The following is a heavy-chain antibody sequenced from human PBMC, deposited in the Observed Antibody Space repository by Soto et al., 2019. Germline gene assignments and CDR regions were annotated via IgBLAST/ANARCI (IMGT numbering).Heavy chain of an antibody. J-gene: IGHJ4*02. D-gene: IGHD3-22*01. CDR1: GGLISNGYYY. CDR3: ARADSGYYDSSGYHSIDY. V-gene: IGHV4-31*03. Sequence: LSLTCTVSGGLISNGYYYWSWIRQHPGKGLEWIGYIYHSGSTYYNPSLKSRLTISVATSKNQFSLKLSSVTAADTAVYYCARADSGYYDSSGYHSIDYWGQGTLVTVSS. CDR2: IYHSGST.